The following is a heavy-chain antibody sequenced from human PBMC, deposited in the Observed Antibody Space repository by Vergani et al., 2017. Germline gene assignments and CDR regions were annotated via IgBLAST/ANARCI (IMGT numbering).Heavy chain of an antibody. CDR1: GVSISSGSYY. J-gene: IGHJ4*02. CDR3: ARKARRVGLRWYPFDC. CDR2: IYTSGST. V-gene: IGHV4-61*02. Sequence: QVQLQESGPGLVKPSKTLSLTCTVSGVSISSGSYYWSWLRPPAGKGLEWIGRIYTSGSTNYNPSLKSRVTISVDTSKNQFSLKLSSVTGADTAVYYCARKARRVGLRWYPFDCWGQGTLVTVSS. D-gene: IGHD4-23*01.